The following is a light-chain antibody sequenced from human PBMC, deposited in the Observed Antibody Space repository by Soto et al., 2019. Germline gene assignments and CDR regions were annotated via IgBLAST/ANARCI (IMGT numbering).Light chain of an antibody. Sequence: DIQMTQSPSSLSASVGDRVTITCRASQSISRFLNWYQLKPGKTPKLLIYAASNLQRGVPSRFSGSGSGSDFTLTVSSLQPEDFAAYYCQQSFNAPFTFGPGTRVDI. J-gene: IGKJ3*01. V-gene: IGKV1-39*01. CDR3: QQSFNAPFT. CDR2: AAS. CDR1: QSISRF.